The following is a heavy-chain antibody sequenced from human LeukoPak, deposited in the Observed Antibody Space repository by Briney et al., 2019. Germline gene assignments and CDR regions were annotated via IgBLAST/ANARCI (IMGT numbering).Heavy chain of an antibody. Sequence: GGSLRLSCAASGFTFSNYAVSWVRQAPGKGLEWVSSISGSGGTTYYADSVKGRFTISRDNSKNTLYLQMNSLRAEDAAVYYCAKEEGYIYGLLDYWGQGTLVSASS. CDR3: AKEEGYIYGLLDY. V-gene: IGHV3-23*01. CDR2: ISGSGGTT. D-gene: IGHD5-18*01. J-gene: IGHJ4*02. CDR1: GFTFSNYA.